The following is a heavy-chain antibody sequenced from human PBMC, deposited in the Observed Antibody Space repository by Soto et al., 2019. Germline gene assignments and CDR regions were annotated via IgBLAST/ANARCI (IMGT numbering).Heavy chain of an antibody. CDR3: AVGLCGSASCSREYFQH. CDR2: IYHSGSP. V-gene: IGHV4-38-2*01. D-gene: IGHD2-2*01. Sequence: NPSLTCAVSGYSISSGYYWAWIRQPPGKGLEWIGTIYHSGSPFHSPSLKSRVTISVDTSKNRFSLKLRSVTAADTAVYYCAVGLCGSASCSREYFQHWGQGTLVTVSS. CDR1: GYSISSGYY. J-gene: IGHJ1*01.